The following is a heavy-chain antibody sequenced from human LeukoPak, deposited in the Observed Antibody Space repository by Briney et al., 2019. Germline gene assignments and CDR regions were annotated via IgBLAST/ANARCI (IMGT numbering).Heavy chain of an antibody. CDR1: GYSISSGYY. D-gene: IGHD3-22*01. CDR3: TRHMPYFDDSSGYFHP. Sequence: SETLSLTCTVSGYSISSGYYWGWIRQPPGKGLEWIGSIYHSGSTYYNSSLKSRVTISVDTSKNQFSLKLSSVTAADTAVYYSTRHMPYFDDSSGYFHPWGQGTLVTVSS. CDR2: IYHSGST. J-gene: IGHJ5*02. V-gene: IGHV4-38-2*02.